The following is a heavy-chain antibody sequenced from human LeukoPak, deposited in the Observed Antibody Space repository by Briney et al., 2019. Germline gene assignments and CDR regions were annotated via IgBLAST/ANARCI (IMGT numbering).Heavy chain of an antibody. CDR1: GFTVSSNY. CDR2: IYSGGST. CDR3: ASGIMITFGPLRI. V-gene: IGHV3-53*01. D-gene: IGHD3-16*01. Sequence: GGSLSLSCAAPGFTVSSNYMSWVRQAPGKGLEWVSVIYSGGSTYYADSVKGRFTISRDNSKNTLYLQMNSLRAEDTAVYYCASGIMITFGPLRIWGQGTMVTVSS. J-gene: IGHJ3*02.